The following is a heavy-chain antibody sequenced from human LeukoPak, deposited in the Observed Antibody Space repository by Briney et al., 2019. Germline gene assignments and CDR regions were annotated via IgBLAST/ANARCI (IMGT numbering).Heavy chain of an antibody. D-gene: IGHD2-2*01. CDR2: IYPGDSDT. Sequence: GESLKISCKGSGYSFTSYWIGWVRQMPGKGLEWMRIIYPGDSDTRYSPSFQGQVTISADKSISTAYLQWSSLKASDTAMYYCATRTRYCSSTSCSHDAFDIWGQGTMVTVSS. CDR3: ATRTRYCSSTSCSHDAFDI. V-gene: IGHV5-51*01. CDR1: GYSFTSYW. J-gene: IGHJ3*02.